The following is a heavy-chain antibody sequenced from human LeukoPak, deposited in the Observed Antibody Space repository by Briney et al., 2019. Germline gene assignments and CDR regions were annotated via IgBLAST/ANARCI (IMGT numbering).Heavy chain of an antibody. D-gene: IGHD2-15*01. V-gene: IGHV4-39*07. CDR2: IYYSGST. Sequence: SETLSLTCTVSGVSISSSSYYWGWIRQPPGKGLEWIGSIYYSGSTYYNPSLKSRVTISVDTSKNQFSLKMSSVTAADTAVYYCAREVVAASFDYWGQGTLVTVSS. J-gene: IGHJ4*02. CDR1: GVSISSSSYY. CDR3: AREVVAASFDY.